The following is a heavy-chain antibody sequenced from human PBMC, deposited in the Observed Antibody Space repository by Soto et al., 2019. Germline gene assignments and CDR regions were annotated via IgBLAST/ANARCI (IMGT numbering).Heavy chain of an antibody. J-gene: IGHJ6*02. CDR3: ARARYCISTSCYDGGDYYGMDV. V-gene: IGHV1-2*04. CDR2: INPNSGGT. Sequence: ASVKVSCKASGYTFTGYYMHWARQAPGQGLEWMGWINPNSGGTNYAQKFQGWVTMTRDTSISTAYMELSRLRSDDTAVYYCARARYCISTSCYDGGDYYGMDVWGQGTTVTVSS. CDR1: GYTFTGYY. D-gene: IGHD2-2*01.